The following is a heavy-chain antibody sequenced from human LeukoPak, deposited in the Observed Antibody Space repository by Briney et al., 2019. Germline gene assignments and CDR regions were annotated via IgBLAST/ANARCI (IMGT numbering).Heavy chain of an antibody. V-gene: IGHV3-33*01. CDR1: GFTFSTYG. J-gene: IGHJ4*02. CDR2: IWFDGSKR. Sequence: PGRSLRLSCAASGFTFSTYGMHWVRQAPGKGLEWGALIWFDGSKRYYGDSLKGRFTVSRDNSKNKLYLQVDSLRAEDTAVYHCARERSSTWYYFDYWGQGTLVTVSS. CDR3: ARERSSTWYYFDY. D-gene: IGHD6-13*01.